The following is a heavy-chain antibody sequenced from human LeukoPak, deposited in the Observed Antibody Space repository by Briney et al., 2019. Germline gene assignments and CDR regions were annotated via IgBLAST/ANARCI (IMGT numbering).Heavy chain of an antibody. D-gene: IGHD4-17*01. Sequence: PGGSLRLSRAASRFTFSIYAMNWVRQAPGKGPEWVSGISSSGVNTYYADSVKGRFTISRDNSKNTLYLQMNSLRVEDTAIYYCTKDDYGEIWFDPWGQGTLVTVSS. CDR2: ISSSGVNT. J-gene: IGHJ5*02. CDR1: RFTFSIYA. CDR3: TKDDYGEIWFDP. V-gene: IGHV3-23*01.